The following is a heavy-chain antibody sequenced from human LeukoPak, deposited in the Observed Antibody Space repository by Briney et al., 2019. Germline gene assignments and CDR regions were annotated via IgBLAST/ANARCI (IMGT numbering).Heavy chain of an antibody. CDR3: ARGVVIAPQTFDY. CDR2: IYYSGST. D-gene: IGHD2-21*01. V-gene: IGHV4-61*08. Sequence: SETLSLTCSVSGVSISSGVYYWGWIRQPPGKGLEWIGYIYYSGSTNYNPSLKSRVTISVDTSKNQFSLKLSSVTAADTAVYYCARGVVIAPQTFDYWGQGTLVTVSS. CDR1: GVSISSGVYY. J-gene: IGHJ4*02.